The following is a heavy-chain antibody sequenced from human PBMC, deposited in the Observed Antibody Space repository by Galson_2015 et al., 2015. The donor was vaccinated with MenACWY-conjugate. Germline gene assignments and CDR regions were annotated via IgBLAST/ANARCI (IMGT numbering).Heavy chain of an antibody. D-gene: IGHD1-1*01. J-gene: IGHJ4*02. V-gene: IGHV3-74*01. CDR3: ARDNNWSFDS. CDR1: GFTFNNYW. Sequence: SLRLSCAASGFTFNNYWMHWVRQPPGKGLERISYIKADGSFSNYADSVKGRFTISTDSAKNMVYLQMDGLGDEDTAVYFCARDNNWSFDSWGQGTLVTVSS. CDR2: IKADGSFS.